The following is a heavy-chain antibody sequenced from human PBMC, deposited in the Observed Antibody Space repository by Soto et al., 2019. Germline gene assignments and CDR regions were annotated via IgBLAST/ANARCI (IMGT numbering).Heavy chain of an antibody. CDR1: GGSISSSSYY. J-gene: IGHJ4*02. D-gene: IGHD4-17*01. CDR2: IYYSGST. Sequence: SETLSLTCTVSGGSISSSSYYWGWIRQPPGKGLEWIGNIYYSGSTYYNPSLKSRVTISVDRSKNQFSLKLSSVTAADTAVYYCARASTTVTTLDYWGQGTLVTVSS. V-gene: IGHV4-39*07. CDR3: ARASTTVTTLDY.